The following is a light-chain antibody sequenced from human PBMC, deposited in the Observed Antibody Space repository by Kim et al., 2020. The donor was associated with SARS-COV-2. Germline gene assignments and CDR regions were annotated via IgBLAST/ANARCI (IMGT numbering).Light chain of an antibody. CDR1: QNVNNNF. V-gene: IGKV3-20*01. CDR2: GVS. J-gene: IGKJ1*01. CDR3: QQYSISPRT. Sequence: EFVLTQSPGTLSLSPGERATLSCRASQNVNNNFLAWYQQKPGQAPRLLISGVSNRATGIPDRFSGSGSGTEFTLTINRLEPEDFAVYYCQQYSISPRTFGQGTKVDIK.